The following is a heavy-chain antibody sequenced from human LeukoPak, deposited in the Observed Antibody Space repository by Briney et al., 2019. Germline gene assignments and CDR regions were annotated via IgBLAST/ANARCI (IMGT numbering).Heavy chain of an antibody. CDR3: AREGVRYDSTGYYYYDYFDY. CDR1: GGAFSSYV. Sequence: SVKVSCKASGGAFSSYVISWVRQAPGQGLEWMGGIIPIFGTANYAQKFQGRVTVTTDESTSTAYMELSSLRSEDTALYYCAREGVRYDSTGYYYYDYFDYWGQGTLVTVSS. J-gene: IGHJ4*02. V-gene: IGHV1-69*05. CDR2: IIPIFGTA. D-gene: IGHD3-22*01.